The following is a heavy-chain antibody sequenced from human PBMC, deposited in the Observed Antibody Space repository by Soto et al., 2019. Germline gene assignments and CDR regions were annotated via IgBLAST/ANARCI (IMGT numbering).Heavy chain of an antibody. CDR1: GGSISSSNW. CDR2: IYHSGST. J-gene: IGHJ3*02. Sequence: QVQLQESGPGLVKPSGTLSLTCAVSGGSISSSNWWSWVRQPPGKGLEWIGEIYHSGSTNYNPSLKRRVTISVDKSKNQFSLKLSSVTAADTAVYYCARAVGDSSGYLDAFDIWGQGTMVTVSS. CDR3: ARAVGDSSGYLDAFDI. D-gene: IGHD3-22*01. V-gene: IGHV4-4*02.